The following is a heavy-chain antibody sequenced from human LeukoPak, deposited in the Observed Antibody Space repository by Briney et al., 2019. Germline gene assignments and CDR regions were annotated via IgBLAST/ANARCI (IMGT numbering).Heavy chain of an antibody. J-gene: IGHJ3*02. CDR3: ARRCSNYDSSDYYDDAFDI. Sequence: PSETLSLTCTVSGGSISSSSYYWGWIRQPPGKGLEWIGEINHSASTNYNPSLKSRVTISVDTSKNQFSLKLSSVTAADTAVYYCARRCSNYDSSDYYDDAFDIWGQGTMVTVSS. D-gene: IGHD3-22*01. CDR1: GGSISSSSYY. V-gene: IGHV4-39*07. CDR2: INHSAST.